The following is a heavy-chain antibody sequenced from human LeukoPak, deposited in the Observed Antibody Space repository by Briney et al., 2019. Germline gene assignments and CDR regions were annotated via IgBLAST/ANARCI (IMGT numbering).Heavy chain of an antibody. J-gene: IGHJ6*03. CDR2: IRSKANSYAT. V-gene: IGHV3-73*01. CDR1: GFTFSGSA. Sequence: GGSLRLSCAASGFTFSGSAMHWVRQASGKGLEWVGRIRSKANSYATAYAASVKGRFTISRDDSKNTAYLQMNSLKTEDTAVYYCTPVSGSYSDYYYYYCMDVWGKGTTVTVSS. D-gene: IGHD1-26*01. CDR3: TPVSGSYSDYYYYYCMDV.